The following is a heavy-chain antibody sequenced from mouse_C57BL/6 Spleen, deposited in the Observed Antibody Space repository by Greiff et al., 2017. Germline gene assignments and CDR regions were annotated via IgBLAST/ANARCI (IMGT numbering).Heavy chain of an antibody. V-gene: IGHV1-55*01. CDR2: IYPGSGST. CDR1: GYTFTSYW. J-gene: IGHJ4*01. D-gene: IGHD3-2*02. CDR3: ARRTAQSTPFWYVMDY. Sequence: QVQLQQPGAELVQPGASVKMSCKASGYTFTSYWITWVQQMPGQGLEWIGDIYPGSGSTNYNETFKSKATLTVDTSSSTAYMQLSSLTSEDSAVYYCARRTAQSTPFWYVMDYWGQGTSVTVSS.